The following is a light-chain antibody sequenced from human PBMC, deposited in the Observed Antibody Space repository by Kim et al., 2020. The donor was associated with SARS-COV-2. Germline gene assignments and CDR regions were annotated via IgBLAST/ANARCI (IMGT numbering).Light chain of an antibody. CDR1: QSVSGNS. CDR2: SAS. V-gene: IGKV3-20*01. CDR3: QQFGDSPRT. J-gene: IGKJ1*01. Sequence: EIVLTQSPGTLSLSPGERATLSCRASQSVSGNSLAWYQQQPGRAPRLLIYSASTRATGIPDRFSGSGSGTDFTLTINRLEPEDFAVYYCQQFGDSPRTFGQKAKVDI.